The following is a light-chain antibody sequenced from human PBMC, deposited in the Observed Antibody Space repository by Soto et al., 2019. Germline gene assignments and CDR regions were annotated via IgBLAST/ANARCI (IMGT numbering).Light chain of an antibody. Sequence: QPVLTQAASVSGSPGQSITISCTGTSSDIGAYHYVSWYQQRPGKAPKVLIYAVNNRPSGISDRFSGSKSGNTASLTISGLQAEDEAVYYCNSYTNSDTVIFGGGTKVTVL. CDR1: SSDIGAYHY. CDR3: NSYTNSDTVI. CDR2: AVN. V-gene: IGLV2-14*01. J-gene: IGLJ2*01.